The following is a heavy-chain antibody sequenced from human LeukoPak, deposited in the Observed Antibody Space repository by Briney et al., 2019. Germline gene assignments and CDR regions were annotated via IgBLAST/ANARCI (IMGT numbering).Heavy chain of an antibody. CDR2: ISYDGSNK. V-gene: IGHV3-30-3*01. D-gene: IGHD3-10*01. Sequence: PGRSLRLSCAASGFTFSSYAMHWVRQAPGKGLEWVAVISYDGSNKYYADSVKGRFTISRDNAKNSLYLQMNSLRAEDTAVYYCARAGSGSPTDYWGQGTLVTISS. J-gene: IGHJ4*02. CDR1: GFTFSSYA. CDR3: ARAGSGSPTDY.